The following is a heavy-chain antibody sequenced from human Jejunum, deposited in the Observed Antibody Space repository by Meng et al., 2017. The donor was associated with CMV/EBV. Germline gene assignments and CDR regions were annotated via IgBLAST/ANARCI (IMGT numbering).Heavy chain of an antibody. D-gene: IGHD7-27*01. CDR3: ASPLGILGIVDL. V-gene: IGHV4-39*01. Sequence: QLQLPERGPGLVKPSETLSLTCTVSGGSISSSSYYWGWIRQPPGKGLEWIGSIYYSGSTYYNPSLKSRVTISVDTSRNQFSLKLSSVTAADTAVYYCASPLGILGIVDLWGRGTLVTVSS. CDR2: IYYSGST. CDR1: GGSISSSSYY. J-gene: IGHJ2*01.